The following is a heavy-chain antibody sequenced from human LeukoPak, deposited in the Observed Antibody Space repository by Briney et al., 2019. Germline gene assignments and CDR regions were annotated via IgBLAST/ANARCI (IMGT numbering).Heavy chain of an antibody. CDR2: INWNGGST. Sequence: GGSLRLSCAASGFTFDDHGMSWVRQAPGKGLEWVSGINWNGGSTGYADSVKGRFTISRDNAKNSLYLQMNSLRAEDTALYHCARTPRGGFYCSGGSCQFDPWGQGTLVTVSS. CDR3: ARTPRGGFYCSGGSCQFDP. D-gene: IGHD2-15*01. CDR1: GFTFDDHG. V-gene: IGHV3-20*01. J-gene: IGHJ5*02.